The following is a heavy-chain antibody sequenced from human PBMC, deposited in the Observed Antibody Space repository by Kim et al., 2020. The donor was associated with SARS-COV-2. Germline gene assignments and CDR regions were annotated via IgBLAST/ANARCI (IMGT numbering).Heavy chain of an antibody. CDR1: GFTFSSYA. CDR3: ARNPTVVTLGGPFDY. V-gene: IGHV3-30-3*01. J-gene: IGHJ4*02. Sequence: GGSLRLSCAASGFTFSSYAMHWVRQAPGKGLEWVAVISYDGSNKYYADSVKGRFTISRDNSKNTLYLQMNSLRAEDTAVYYCARNPTVVTLGGPFDYWGQGTLVTVSS. D-gene: IGHD4-17*01. CDR2: ISYDGSNK.